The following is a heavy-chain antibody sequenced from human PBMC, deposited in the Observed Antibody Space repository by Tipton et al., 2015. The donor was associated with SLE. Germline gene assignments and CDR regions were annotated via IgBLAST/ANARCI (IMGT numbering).Heavy chain of an antibody. CDR2: ISWNSGSI. V-gene: IGHV3-9*01. J-gene: IGHJ3*02. CDR3: AKDRGSQGDAFDT. Sequence: SLRLSCAASGFTFVDYAMHWVRQAPGKGLVWVSGISWNSGSIGYADSVKGRFTISRDNAKNSLYLQMNSLRAEETALYYCAKDRGSQGDAFDTWAQGTLVPASS. CDR1: GFTFVDYA. D-gene: IGHD3-16*01.